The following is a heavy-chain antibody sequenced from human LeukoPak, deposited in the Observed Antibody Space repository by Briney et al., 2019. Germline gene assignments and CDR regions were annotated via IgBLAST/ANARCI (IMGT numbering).Heavy chain of an antibody. Sequence: GASVKVSCKASGYTYTNYGLTWVRQAPGQGLEWMGWVNPYNGKTDYIQSLQGRVTMTTDTSTRTAYMELRNLRSDDSAVYYCARAGNLDFWGQGTLVIVSS. CDR3: ARAGNLDF. CDR1: GYTYTNYG. J-gene: IGHJ4*02. V-gene: IGHV1-18*01. CDR2: VNPYNGKT. D-gene: IGHD6-19*01.